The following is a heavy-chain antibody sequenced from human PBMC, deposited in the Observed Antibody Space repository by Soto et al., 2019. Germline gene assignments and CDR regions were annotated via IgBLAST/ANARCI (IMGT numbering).Heavy chain of an antibody. J-gene: IGHJ4*02. CDR2: INHSGST. CDR3: ARAGRKVDY. CDR1: GGSFSGYY. Sequence: SETLSLTCAVYGGSFSGYYWSWIRQPPGKGLEWIGEINHSGSTNYNPSLKSRVTISVDTSKNQFSLKLSSVTAADTAVYYCARAGRKVDYWGQGTLVTVSS. V-gene: IGHV4-34*01.